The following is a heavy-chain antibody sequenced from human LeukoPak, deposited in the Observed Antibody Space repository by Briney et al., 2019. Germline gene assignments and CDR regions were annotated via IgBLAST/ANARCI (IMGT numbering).Heavy chain of an antibody. CDR1: GVSISSYY. Sequence: SETLSPTCTVSGVSISSYYWSWIRQPAGKGLEWIGRIFTSRSTNDNPSLKSRVTMSVDTSKNQFSLKLSSVTAADTAVYYRAGSYIYGWNWFDPWGQGTLVTVSS. CDR3: AGSYIYGWNWFDP. CDR2: IFTSRST. V-gene: IGHV4-4*07. J-gene: IGHJ5*02. D-gene: IGHD5-18*01.